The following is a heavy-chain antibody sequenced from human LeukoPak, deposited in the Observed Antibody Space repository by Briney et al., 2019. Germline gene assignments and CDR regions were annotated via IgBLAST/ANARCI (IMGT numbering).Heavy chain of an antibody. V-gene: IGHV1-2*02. D-gene: IGHD1-20*01. CDR1: GYTFTGYY. CDR2: INPNSGGT. Sequence: GESLKISCKGSGYTFTGYYMHWVRQAPGQGLEWMGWINPNSGGTNYAQKFQGRVTMTRDTSISTAYMELSRLRSDDTAVYYCARDPIRSNWKKNWFDPWGQGTLVTVSS. CDR3: ARDPIRSNWKKNWFDP. J-gene: IGHJ5*02.